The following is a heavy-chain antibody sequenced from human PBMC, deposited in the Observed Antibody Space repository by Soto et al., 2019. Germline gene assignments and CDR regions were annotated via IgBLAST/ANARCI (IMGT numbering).Heavy chain of an antibody. CDR1: GGSFSGYY. V-gene: IGHV4-34*01. CDR2: INHSGST. D-gene: IGHD1-26*01. Sequence: QVQLRQWGAGLLKPSDTLSLTCAVYGGSFSGYYWSWIRQPPGKGLEWIGEINHSGSTNYNPSLKSRVTISVDTSKNQFSLKLSSVTAADTAVYYCARNAQATHAFDIWGQGTMVTVSS. CDR3: ARNAQATHAFDI. J-gene: IGHJ3*02.